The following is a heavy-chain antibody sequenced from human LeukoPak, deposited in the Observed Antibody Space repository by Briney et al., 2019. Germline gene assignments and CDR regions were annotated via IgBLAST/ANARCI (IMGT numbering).Heavy chain of an antibody. V-gene: IGHV4-38-2*02. CDR3: AKSRTTSSASSDY. CDR2: IYHSGST. Sequence: SETLSLTCTVSGYSISSGYYWGWIRQPPGKGLEWIGSIYHSGSTYYNPSLKSRVTISVDTSKNQFSLKLSSVTAADTAMYYCAKSRTTSSASSDYWGQGTLVTVSS. J-gene: IGHJ4*02. D-gene: IGHD3-22*01. CDR1: GYSISSGYY.